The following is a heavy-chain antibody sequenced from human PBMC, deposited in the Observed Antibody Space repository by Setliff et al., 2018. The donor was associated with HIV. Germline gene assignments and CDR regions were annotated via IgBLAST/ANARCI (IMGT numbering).Heavy chain of an antibody. V-gene: IGHV2-26*01. D-gene: IGHD2-2*01. CDR2: IFSNDEK. Sequence: SGPTLVNPTETLTLTCTVSGFSLSNARMGVSWIRQPPGKALEWLAHIFSNDEKSYSTSLKSRLTISKDTSKSQVVLTMTNMDPVDTATCYCARAQGEDIVVVPAAPHYMDVWGKGTTVTV. CDR1: GFSLSNARMG. CDR3: ARAQGEDIVVVPAAPHYMDV. J-gene: IGHJ6*03.